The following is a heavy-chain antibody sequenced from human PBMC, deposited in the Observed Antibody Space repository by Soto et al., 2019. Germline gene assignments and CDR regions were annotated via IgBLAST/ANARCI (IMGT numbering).Heavy chain of an antibody. D-gene: IGHD3-22*01. CDR1: GGSISSGGYY. CDR3: ARIFYSSGYYYIYYFDY. J-gene: IGHJ4*02. V-gene: IGHV4-31*03. CDR2: IYYSGST. Sequence: SETLSLTCTVSGGSISSGGYYWSWIRQHPGKGLEWIGYIYYSGSTYYNPSLKSRVTISVDTSKNQFSLKLSSVTAADTAVYYCARIFYSSGYYYIYYFDYWGQGTLVTVSS.